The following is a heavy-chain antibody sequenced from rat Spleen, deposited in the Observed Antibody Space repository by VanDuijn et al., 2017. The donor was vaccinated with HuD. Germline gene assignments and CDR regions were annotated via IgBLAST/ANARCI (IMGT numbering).Heavy chain of an antibody. D-gene: IGHD1-12*02. Sequence: EVQLVETGGGLVQPGRSLKLSCTASGFIFSNFGMHWIRQAPTKGLEWVASIDTDGSRTYYPDPVKGRFTISRDNAKSTLYLQMNSLRSEDTATYYCARHGSYYHYFDYWGQGVMVTVSS. CDR2: IDTDGSRT. V-gene: IGHV5-19*01. CDR1: GFIFSNFG. CDR3: ARHGSYYHYFDY. J-gene: IGHJ2*01.